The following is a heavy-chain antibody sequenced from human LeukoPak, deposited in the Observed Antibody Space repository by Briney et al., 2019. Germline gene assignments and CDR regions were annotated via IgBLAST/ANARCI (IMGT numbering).Heavy chain of an antibody. J-gene: IGHJ6*02. CDR3: ASGWFGELLGYYYYGMDD. D-gene: IGHD3-10*01. CDR2: IYYSGST. V-gene: IGHV4-59*01. Sequence: SETLSLTCTVSGGSISSYYWSWIRQPPGKGLEWIGYIYYSGSTNYNPSLKSRVTISVDTSKNQFSLKLSSVTAADTAVYYCASGWFGELLGYYYYGMDDWGQGTTVTVSS. CDR1: GGSISSYY.